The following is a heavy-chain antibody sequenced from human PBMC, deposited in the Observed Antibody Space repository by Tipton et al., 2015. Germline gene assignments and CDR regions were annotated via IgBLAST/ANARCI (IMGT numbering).Heavy chain of an antibody. Sequence: TLSLTCTVSGASISSGGNSWSWIRQHPGKGLEWIGCIYYSGSTYYNSSLESRITISIDTSKNQFSLKLTSVTAADTAVYYCARNLEWQAAKFDPWGQGTLVTVSS. CDR1: GASISSGGNS. D-gene: IGHD3-3*01. CDR3: ARNLEWQAAKFDP. J-gene: IGHJ5*02. V-gene: IGHV4-31*03. CDR2: IYYSGST.